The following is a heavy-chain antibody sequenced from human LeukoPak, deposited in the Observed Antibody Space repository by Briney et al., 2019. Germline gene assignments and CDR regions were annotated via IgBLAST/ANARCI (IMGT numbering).Heavy chain of an antibody. V-gene: IGHV3-33*06. CDR3: AKATCSGASCFSNSRDAFDV. J-gene: IGHJ3*01. CDR1: GIIFSDFG. Sequence: PGGSLRLSCAASGIIFSDFGMHWVRQAPGKGLEWVAIIWYDGSNKYYADSVEGRFTISRDNSQNTMYLQMNSVRAEDSAVYYCAKATCSGASCFSNSRDAFDVWGQGTMVTVSS. CDR2: IWYDGSNK. D-gene: IGHD2-15*01.